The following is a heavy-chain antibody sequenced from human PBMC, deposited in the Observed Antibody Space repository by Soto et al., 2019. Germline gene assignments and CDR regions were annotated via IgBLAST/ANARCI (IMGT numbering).Heavy chain of an antibody. D-gene: IGHD2-21*02. CDR3: ARVLRAPGGNSFPHWFDP. CDR1: GGSISSGGYY. CDR2: IYYSGST. Sequence: QVQLQESGPGLVKPSQTLSLTCTVSGGSISSGGYYWSWIRQHPGKGLEWIGYIYYSGSTSYNPSLQSRVTISLDTAKNQSSLKLSSVSAADTAVYYCARVLRAPGGNSFPHWFDPWGQGTLVTVSS. J-gene: IGHJ5*02. V-gene: IGHV4-31*03.